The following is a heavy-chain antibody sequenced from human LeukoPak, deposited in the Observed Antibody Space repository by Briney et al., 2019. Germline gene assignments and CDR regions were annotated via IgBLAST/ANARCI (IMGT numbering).Heavy chain of an antibody. V-gene: IGHV3-21*01. J-gene: IGHJ4*02. CDR2: ISYSSSYI. Sequence: GGSLRLSCAASGFTFSSYSMNWVRQAPGKGLEWVSSISYSSSYIHYADSVKGRFTISRDNAKNSLYLQMNSLRAEDTAIYYCARNPGVAVTGPGYWGQGTLVTVSS. D-gene: IGHD6-19*01. CDR1: GFTFSSYS. CDR3: ARNPGVAVTGPGY.